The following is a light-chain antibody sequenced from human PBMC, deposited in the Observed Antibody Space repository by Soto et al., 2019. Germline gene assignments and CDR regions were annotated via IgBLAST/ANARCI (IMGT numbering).Light chain of an antibody. CDR2: RNN. CDR1: SSNIGSNY. J-gene: IGLJ2*01. CDR3: AAWDDGRSGLV. Sequence: QSVLTQPPSASGTPGQRVTISCSGSSSNIGSNYVYWYQQLPGTAPKLLIYRNNQRPSGVPDRFSGSKSGTSASLAISGLRSDDEADYYCAAWDDGRSGLVFGGGTKLTVL. V-gene: IGLV1-47*01.